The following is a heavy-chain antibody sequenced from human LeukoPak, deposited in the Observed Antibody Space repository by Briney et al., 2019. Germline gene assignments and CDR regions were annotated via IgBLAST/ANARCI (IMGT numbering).Heavy chain of an antibody. CDR3: ARAPAVIAPNWFDP. CDR2: IYYSGST. CDR1: GGSITRSTDY. D-gene: IGHD3-10*01. J-gene: IGHJ5*02. Sequence: SETLSLTCTVSGGSITRSTDYWGWIRQPPGKGLEWIGYIYYSGSTYYNPSLKSRVTISVDTSKNQFSLKLSSVTAADTAVYYCARAPAVIAPNWFDPWGQGTLVTVSS. V-gene: IGHV4-31*03.